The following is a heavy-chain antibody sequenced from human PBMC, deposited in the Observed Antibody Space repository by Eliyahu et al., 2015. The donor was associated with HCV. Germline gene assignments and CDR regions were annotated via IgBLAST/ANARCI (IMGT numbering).Heavy chain of an antibody. V-gene: IGHV3-23*01. CDR1: GFAFSDCA. Sequence: DVQLLESGGALVQPGGSLRLSCXASGFAFSDCAMTWVRQAPGKGLEWVSSVGHRGDGIQYVDSVKGRFTISRDNSKSTLFLQMNSLRVEDTAVYYCAKYRIGHCTNTNCHRDYDYWGPGTLVTVSS. CDR3: AKYRIGHCTNTNCHRDYDY. CDR2: VGHRGDGI. D-gene: IGHD2-8*01. J-gene: IGHJ4*02.